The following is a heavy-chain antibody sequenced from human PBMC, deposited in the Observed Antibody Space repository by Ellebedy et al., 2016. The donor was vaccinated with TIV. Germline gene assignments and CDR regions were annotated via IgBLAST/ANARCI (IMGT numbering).Heavy chain of an antibody. D-gene: IGHD5-24*01. J-gene: IGHJ4*02. CDR1: GYTFTSYY. CDR2: INPSGGDT. CDR3: ARDQGYRSLPDDF. Sequence: ASVKVSCKTSGYTFTSYYMHWVRQAPGQGLEWMGIINPSGGDTTYTQKLQGRVTLTRDTSTSTVYMELSSLRSEDTAVYYCARDQGYRSLPDDFWGQGTLVTVSS. V-gene: IGHV1-46*04.